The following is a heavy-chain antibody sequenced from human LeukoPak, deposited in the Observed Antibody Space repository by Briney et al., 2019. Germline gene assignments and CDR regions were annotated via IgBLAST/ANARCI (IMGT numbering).Heavy chain of an antibody. CDR2: KKQDGSEK. CDR3: ARLSDSSGTPRSDY. CDR1: GFTFSSYS. D-gene: IGHD3-22*01. J-gene: IGHJ4*02. Sequence: GGSLRLSCAASGFTFSSYSMNWGRQAPGHGREGVADKKQDGSEKYYVDFVKGRFTISRDNAKNSLHLKMNSLRAQDTAVYYCARLSDSSGTPRSDYWGQGALVTVSS. V-gene: IGHV3-7*03.